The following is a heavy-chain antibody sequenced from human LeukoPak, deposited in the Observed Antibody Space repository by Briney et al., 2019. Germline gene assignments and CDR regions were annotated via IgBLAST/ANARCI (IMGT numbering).Heavy chain of an antibody. V-gene: IGHV4-4*02. CDR2: IGHSGGT. CDR3: AGNSGSYYGSGSYYNVY. J-gene: IGHJ4*02. D-gene: IGHD3-10*01. Sequence: SETLSLTCAVYGVSINSSSWWSWVRQSPGKGPEWIGDIGHSGGTNYNPSLKSRATISVDKSNTQVSLKLRSATAADTAVYYCAGNSGSYYGSGSYYNVYWGQGTLVIVSS. CDR1: GVSINSSSW.